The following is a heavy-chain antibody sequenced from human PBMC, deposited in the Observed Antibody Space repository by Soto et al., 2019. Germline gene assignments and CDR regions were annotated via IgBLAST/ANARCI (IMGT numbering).Heavy chain of an antibody. CDR3: ARPPSAFDI. CDR2: IKQDGSEK. V-gene: IGHV3-7*01. CDR1: GFTFSSYW. J-gene: IGHJ3*02. Sequence: PGESLKISCAASGFTFSSYWMSWVRQAPGKGLEWVANIKQDGSEKYYVDSVKGRFTISRDNAKNSLYLQMNSLRAEDTAVYYCARPPSAFDIWGQGTMVTVSS.